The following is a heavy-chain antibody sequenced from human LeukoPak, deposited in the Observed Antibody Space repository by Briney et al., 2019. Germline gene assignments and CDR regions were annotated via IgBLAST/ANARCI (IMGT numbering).Heavy chain of an antibody. J-gene: IGHJ2*01. CDR2: IKQDGSEK. V-gene: IGHV3-7*03. Sequence: GGSLRLSCAASEFTFSSYSMNWVRQAPGKGLEWVANIKQDGSEKHYVDSVKGRFTISRDNAKNSLYLQMNNLRAEDTAVYYCTRRYFDLWGRGTLVTVSS. CDR1: EFTFSSYS. CDR3: TRRYFDL.